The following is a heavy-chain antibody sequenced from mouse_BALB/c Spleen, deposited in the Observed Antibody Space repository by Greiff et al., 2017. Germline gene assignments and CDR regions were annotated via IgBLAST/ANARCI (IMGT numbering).Heavy chain of an antibody. V-gene: IGHV7-3*02. CDR1: GFTFTDYY. D-gene: IGHD2-1*01. CDR2: IRNKANGYTT. J-gene: IGHJ4*01. CDR3: ARPYGNYAYAMDY. Sequence: EVQRVESGGGLVQPGGSLRLSCATSGFTFTDYYMSWVRQPPGKALEWLGFIRNKANGYTTEYSASVKGRFTISRDNSQSILYLQMNTLRAEDSATYYCARPYGNYAYAMDYWGQGTSVTVSS.